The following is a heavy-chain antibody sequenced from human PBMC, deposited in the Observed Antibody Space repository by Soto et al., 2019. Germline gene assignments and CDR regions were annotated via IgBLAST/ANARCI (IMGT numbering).Heavy chain of an antibody. CDR1: GYSFTSYW. V-gene: IGHV5-51*01. J-gene: IGHJ6*03. D-gene: IGHD2-15*01. Sequence: GESLKISCKGSGYSFTSYWIGWVRQMPGKGLEWMGIIYPGDSDTRYSPSFQGQVTISADKSISTAYLQWSSLKASDTAMYYCARLKPEKGDRSGGSCYYYYMDVWGKGTTVTVSS. CDR3: ARLKPEKGDRSGGSCYYYYMDV. CDR2: IYPGDSDT.